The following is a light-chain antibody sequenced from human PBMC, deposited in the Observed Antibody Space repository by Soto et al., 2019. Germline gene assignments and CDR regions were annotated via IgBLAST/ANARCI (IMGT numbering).Light chain of an antibody. Sequence: EFVLTQSPGTLSLSPGERATLSCRASQTVRNNYLAWYQQKPGQAPRLLIYDASSRAAGIQDRFSGGGSGTDSTLTISRLEPEDFAVYYCQQFSSYPLTFGGGTKVDIK. J-gene: IGKJ4*01. CDR2: DAS. CDR1: QTVRNNY. V-gene: IGKV3-20*01. CDR3: QQFSSYPLT.